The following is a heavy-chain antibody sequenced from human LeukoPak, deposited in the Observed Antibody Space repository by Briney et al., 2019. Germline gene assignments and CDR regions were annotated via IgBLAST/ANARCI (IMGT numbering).Heavy chain of an antibody. Sequence: GGSLRLSCAASGFTFSSYWMSWVRQAPGKGLEWVANIKQDGSEKYYVDSVKGRFTISRDNAKNSLYLQMNSLRAEDTAVYYCARGRNSSSSGFYYYYMDVWGRGTTVTVSS. V-gene: IGHV3-7*01. D-gene: IGHD6-6*01. CDR2: IKQDGSEK. CDR3: ARGRNSSSSGFYYYYMDV. CDR1: GFTFSSYW. J-gene: IGHJ6*03.